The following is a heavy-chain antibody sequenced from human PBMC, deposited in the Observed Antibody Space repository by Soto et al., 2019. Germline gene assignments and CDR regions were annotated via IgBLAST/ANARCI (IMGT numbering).Heavy chain of an antibody. Sequence: QVQLVESGGGVVQPGRSLRLSCAASGFTFSSYGMHWVRQAPGKGLEWVAVISYDGSNKYYADSVKGRFTISRDNSKNTLYLQMNSLRAEDTAVYYCAKDRPLDIAAAAHIDYWGQGTLVTVSS. CDR3: AKDRPLDIAAAAHIDY. CDR2: ISYDGSNK. D-gene: IGHD6-13*01. V-gene: IGHV3-30*18. CDR1: GFTFSSYG. J-gene: IGHJ4*02.